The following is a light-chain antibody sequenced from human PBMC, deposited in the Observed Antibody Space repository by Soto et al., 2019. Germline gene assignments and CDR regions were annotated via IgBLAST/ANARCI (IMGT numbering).Light chain of an antibody. CDR2: EVS. V-gene: IGKV3-15*01. CDR3: QQYQDWPRT. CDR1: ERLTCN. J-gene: IGKJ1*01. Sequence: EIIRTQSQATLSLSPGERATLSCRASERLTCNLAWYQHKPGQAPRLLIYEVSTRATYIPARFSGRGSRTEFTLTIRSLQSEDSAVYFCQQYQDWPRTFGQGTKLESK.